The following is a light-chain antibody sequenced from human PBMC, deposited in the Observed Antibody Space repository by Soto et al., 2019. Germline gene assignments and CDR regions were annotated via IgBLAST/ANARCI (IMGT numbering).Light chain of an antibody. CDR1: SSDVGTYNY. CDR2: EVS. J-gene: IGLJ3*02. CDR3: NSFTSSTTVV. Sequence: QSVLTQPASVSGSPGQSITISCTGTSSDVGTYNYVSWYQQHPGKPPKLMIYEVSNRPSGVSNRFSGSKSGNTASLTISGLQAEDEADYYCNSFTSSTTVVFGAGTKLTVL. V-gene: IGLV2-14*01.